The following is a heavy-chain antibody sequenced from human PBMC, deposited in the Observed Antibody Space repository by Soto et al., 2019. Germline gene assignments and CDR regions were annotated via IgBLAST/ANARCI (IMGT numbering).Heavy chain of an antibody. Sequence: GASVKVSCKVSGYTLTELSIHWVRQAPGKGLEWMGGFDPEDGETIYAQKFQGRVTMTEDTSTDTAYMELSSLRSEDTAVYYCATDLTSDSSPIYFDYWGQGTLVTVSS. J-gene: IGHJ4*02. V-gene: IGHV1-24*01. CDR3: ATDLTSDSSPIYFDY. CDR1: GYTLTELS. D-gene: IGHD3-22*01. CDR2: FDPEDGET.